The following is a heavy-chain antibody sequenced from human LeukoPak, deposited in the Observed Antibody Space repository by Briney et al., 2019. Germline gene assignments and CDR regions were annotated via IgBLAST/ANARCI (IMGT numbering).Heavy chain of an antibody. V-gene: IGHV3-23*01. J-gene: IGHJ4*02. Sequence: GGSLRLSCAASGFIFSSYAMSWVRQAPGQGLEWVSAISGSGGSTYYADSVKGRFTISRDNSKNTLYLQMNSLRAEDTAVYYCAKGPIAVAGPLDYWGQGTLVTVSS. CDR1: GFIFSSYA. D-gene: IGHD6-19*01. CDR2: ISGSGGST. CDR3: AKGPIAVAGPLDY.